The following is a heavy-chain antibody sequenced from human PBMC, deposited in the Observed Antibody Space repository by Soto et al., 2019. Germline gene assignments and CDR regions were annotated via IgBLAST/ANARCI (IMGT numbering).Heavy chain of an antibody. CDR2: IYYSGST. Sequence: PSEPLCLPTSVAGGSIGSYYWSWIRQPPGKGLEWIGYIYYSGSTNYNPFLKSRVTISVDTSKNQFSLKLSSVTAADTAVYYCARGRRIAVAGTFWFAPWGKGTLVTVSS. D-gene: IGHD6-19*01. V-gene: IGHV4-59*01. J-gene: IGHJ5*02. CDR3: ARGRRIAVAGTFWFAP. CDR1: GGSIGSYY.